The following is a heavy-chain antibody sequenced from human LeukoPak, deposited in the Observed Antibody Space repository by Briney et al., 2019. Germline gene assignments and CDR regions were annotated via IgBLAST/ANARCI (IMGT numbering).Heavy chain of an antibody. Sequence: GGSLRLSCAASGFTFSSYGMSWVRQAPGKGLEWVSAISGSGGSTYYADSVKGRFTISRDNSKNTLYLQMNSLRAEDTAVYYCANPGYSGSYYQFDYWGQGTLVTVSS. J-gene: IGHJ4*02. CDR2: ISGSGGST. CDR3: ANPGYSGSYYQFDY. V-gene: IGHV3-23*01. D-gene: IGHD1-26*01. CDR1: GFTFSSYG.